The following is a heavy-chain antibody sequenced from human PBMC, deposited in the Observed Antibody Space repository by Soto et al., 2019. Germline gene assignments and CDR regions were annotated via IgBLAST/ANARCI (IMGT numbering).Heavy chain of an antibody. CDR2: MNPNSGNT. V-gene: IGHV1-18*01. CDR1: GYTFTSYD. D-gene: IGHD4-17*01. Sequence: GASVKVSCKASGYTFTSYDINWVRQATGQGLEWMGWMNPNSGNTNYAQKLQGRVTMTTDTSTSTAYMELRSLRSDDTAVYYCAREVVQNGDYYYWGQGTLVTVSS. J-gene: IGHJ4*02. CDR3: AREVVQNGDYYY.